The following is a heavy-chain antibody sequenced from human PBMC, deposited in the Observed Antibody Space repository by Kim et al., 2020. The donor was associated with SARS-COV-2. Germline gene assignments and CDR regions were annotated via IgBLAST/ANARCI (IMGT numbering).Heavy chain of an antibody. CDR3: ARTGWAARRPYYYYYGMDV. CDR1: GGTFSSYA. V-gene: IGHV1-69*13. Sequence: SVKVSCKASGGTFSSYAISWVRQAPGQGLEWMGGIIPIFGTANYAQKFQGRVTITADESTSTAYMELSSLRSEDMAVYYCARTGWAARRPYYYYYGMDVWGQGTTVTVSS. CDR2: IIPIFGTA. J-gene: IGHJ6*02. D-gene: IGHD6-6*01.